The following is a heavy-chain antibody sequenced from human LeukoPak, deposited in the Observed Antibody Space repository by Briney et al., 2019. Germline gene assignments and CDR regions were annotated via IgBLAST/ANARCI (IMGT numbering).Heavy chain of an antibody. Sequence: ASVKVSCKASGYTFTSYYMHWVRQAPGQGLEWMGIINPSGGSTTYAQKFQGRVTMTRDTSTSTVYMELSSLRSEDTALYYCARMFGALGYCSGGSCHADDYFDYWGQGTLVTVSS. J-gene: IGHJ4*02. CDR2: INPSGGST. CDR1: GYTFTSYY. D-gene: IGHD2-15*01. CDR3: ARMFGALGYCSGGSCHADDYFDY. V-gene: IGHV1-46*01.